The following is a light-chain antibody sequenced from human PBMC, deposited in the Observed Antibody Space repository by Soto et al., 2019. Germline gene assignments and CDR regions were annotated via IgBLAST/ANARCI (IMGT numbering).Light chain of an antibody. J-gene: IGLJ1*01. V-gene: IGLV1-47*01. Sequence: QSVLTQPPSVSGTPGQRVTISCSGGISNIGTNYVHWFQQLPGTAPKVLSNRDNQRPSGVPDRFSGSKSGTSATLAISGLRSEDEAEYYCAAWDDTVRNDVFGTGTKLTVL. CDR1: ISNIGTNY. CDR2: RDN. CDR3: AAWDDTVRNDV.